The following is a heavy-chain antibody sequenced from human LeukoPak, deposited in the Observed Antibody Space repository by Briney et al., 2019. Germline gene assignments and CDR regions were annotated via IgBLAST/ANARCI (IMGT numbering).Heavy chain of an antibody. CDR1: GGSFSGYY. V-gene: IGHV4-34*01. D-gene: IGHD4-17*01. CDR2: INHSGST. CDR3: ASGSSDYGDYAIDY. Sequence: SETLSLTCAVYGGSFSGYYWSWIRQPPGKGLEWIGEINHSGSTNYNPSLTSRVTISVDTSKNQFSLKLSSVTAADTAVYYCASGSSDYGDYAIDYWGQGTLVTVSS. J-gene: IGHJ4*02.